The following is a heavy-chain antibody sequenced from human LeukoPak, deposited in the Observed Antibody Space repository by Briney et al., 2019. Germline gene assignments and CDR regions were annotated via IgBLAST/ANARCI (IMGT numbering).Heavy chain of an antibody. CDR3: ASFSAVATTPP. CDR2: ISSDGGST. Sequence: PGGSLRLSCAASGFTFSKYWMHWVRQGTGKGLVWVSRISSDGGSTNYADSVKGRFTISRDNAKNTLYPQMNSLRAEDTAVYYCASFSAVATTPPWGQGTLVTVSS. J-gene: IGHJ5*02. CDR1: GFTFSKYW. V-gene: IGHV3-74*01. D-gene: IGHD5-12*01.